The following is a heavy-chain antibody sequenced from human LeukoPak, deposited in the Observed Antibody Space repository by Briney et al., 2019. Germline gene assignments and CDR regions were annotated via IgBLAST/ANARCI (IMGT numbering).Heavy chain of an antibody. V-gene: IGHV3-13*04. D-gene: IGHD1-1*01. CDR1: GFTFGSYD. CDR2: IGAAGDT. Sequence: PGGSLRLSCAASGFTFGSYDMHWVRQATGKGLEWVSAIGAAGDTYYAGSVKGRFTISRENAKNSLYLQMTSPRAGDTAVYYCARGSTGTTVDFWGQGILVTVSS. J-gene: IGHJ4*02. CDR3: ARGSTGTTVDF.